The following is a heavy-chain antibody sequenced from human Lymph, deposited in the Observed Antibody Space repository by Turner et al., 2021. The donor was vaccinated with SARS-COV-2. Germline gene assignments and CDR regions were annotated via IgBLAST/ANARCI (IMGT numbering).Heavy chain of an antibody. J-gene: IGHJ4*02. CDR2: ISYDGSNK. Sequence: QVQLVESGGGVVPPGRSLRLSCAASGFTFSSYAMHWVRQAPGKGLEWVAVISYDGSNKYYADSVKGRFTISRDNSKNTLYLQMNSLRAEDTAVYYCARDSGYEHYYFDYWGQGTLVTVSS. CDR3: ARDSGYEHYYFDY. V-gene: IGHV3-30-3*01. D-gene: IGHD5-12*01. CDR1: GFTFSSYA.